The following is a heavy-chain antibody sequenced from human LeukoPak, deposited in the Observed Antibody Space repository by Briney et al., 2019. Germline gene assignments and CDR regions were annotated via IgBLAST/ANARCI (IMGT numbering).Heavy chain of an antibody. Sequence: GGSLRLSCTASGLTFSTSGFNWVRQAPGKGLEWVASIGPTGSDRYHADSIKGRFTISRDNANNFLYLQMNSLRAEDTAVYYCATATNGRHYDYWGQGTLLTVS. CDR2: IGPTGSDR. D-gene: IGHD1-14*01. J-gene: IGHJ4*02. V-gene: IGHV3-21*06. CDR1: GLTFSTSG. CDR3: ATATNGRHYDY.